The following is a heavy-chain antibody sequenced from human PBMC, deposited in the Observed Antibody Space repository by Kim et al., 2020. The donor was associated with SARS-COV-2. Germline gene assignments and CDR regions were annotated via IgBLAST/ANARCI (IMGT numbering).Heavy chain of an antibody. D-gene: IGHD1-26*01. V-gene: IGHV3-48*03. Sequence: GGSLRLSCAASAFMFSSYEMNWVRQAPGKGLEWVSYMSSSGDAEYYADSVKGRFTISRANAKNSLSLQMHSLRHEDTAIYYCARVVRDAYNSGSWVGAFGIWGQGTMVTVSS. CDR2: MSSSGDAE. J-gene: IGHJ3*02. CDR3: ARVVRDAYNSGSWVGAFGI. CDR1: AFMFSSYE.